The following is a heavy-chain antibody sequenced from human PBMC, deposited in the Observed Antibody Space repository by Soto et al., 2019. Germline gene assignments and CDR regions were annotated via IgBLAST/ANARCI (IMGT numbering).Heavy chain of an antibody. J-gene: IGHJ4*02. Sequence: GGSLRLSCAASGFTSWDYDMSWIRQAPGKGLEWVSYISRSGNTMYYGDYVKGRFTISRDNAENSVFLQMIGLRADDTAVYYCAKGLYYYDSSGYRVFDYWGQGALVTVSS. CDR2: ISRSGNTM. CDR3: AKGLYYYDSSGYRVFDY. V-gene: IGHV3-11*01. CDR1: GFTSWDYD. D-gene: IGHD3-22*01.